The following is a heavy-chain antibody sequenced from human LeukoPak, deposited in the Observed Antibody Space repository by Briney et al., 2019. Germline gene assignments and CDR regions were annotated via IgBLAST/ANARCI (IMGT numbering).Heavy chain of an antibody. CDR2: IYGNDDE. CDR1: GFSLHTNAVA. V-gene: IGHV2-5*01. Sequence: ESGPTLLNPTQTLTLTCTFSGFSLHTNAVAVGWVRQPPGQALEWLTFIYGNDDERYSPPLASRLTITKDTSKNQVVLTMTDMDYVDTATYYCVHRTMVTSVDHWGQGTLVTVSS. CDR3: VHRTMVTSVDH. D-gene: IGHD4-17*01. J-gene: IGHJ4*02.